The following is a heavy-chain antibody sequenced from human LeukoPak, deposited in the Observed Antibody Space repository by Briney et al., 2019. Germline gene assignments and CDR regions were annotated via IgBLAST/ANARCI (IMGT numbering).Heavy chain of an antibody. CDR3: ARGSNLYFDS. Sequence: SETLSLTCTVSGGSISSGGFYWSWIRQHPGKGLEWIGYIYYTGSTFYNPSLKSRVTISADTSKNQFSLKLNSVTAADTAVYYCARGSNLYFDSWGQGTLVTVSS. CDR1: GGSISSGGFY. CDR2: IYYTGST. J-gene: IGHJ4*02. V-gene: IGHV4-31*03.